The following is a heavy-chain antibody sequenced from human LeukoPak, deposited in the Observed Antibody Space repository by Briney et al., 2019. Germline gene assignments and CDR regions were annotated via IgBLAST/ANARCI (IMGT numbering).Heavy chain of an antibody. V-gene: IGHV6-1*01. D-gene: IGHD6-13*01. Sequence: SQTLSLTCAISGDSVSSNNTAWNWIRQSPSRGLEWLGRTYYRSKWYNNYAVSVKSRITINPDTSKNQFSLKLSSVPAADTAVYYCARRLKDYSSRPPGTHAFDIWGQGTMVTVSS. CDR2: TYYRSKWYN. J-gene: IGHJ3*02. CDR1: GDSVSSNNTA. CDR3: ARRLKDYSSRPPGTHAFDI.